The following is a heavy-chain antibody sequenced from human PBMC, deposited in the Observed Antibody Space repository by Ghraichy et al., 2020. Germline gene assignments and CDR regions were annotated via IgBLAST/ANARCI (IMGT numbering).Heavy chain of an antibody. CDR2: IRYDGSNK. CDR3: AKGSCDTSGYYCYFDY. CDR1: GFTFSGSG. D-gene: IGHD3-22*01. Sequence: GGSLRLSCAASGFTFSGSGMHWVRQAPGKGLEWVAFIRYDGSNKYYADSVKGRFTISRDNSKNTLYLQMNSLRAEDTAVYYCAKGSCDTSGYYCYFDYWGQGTLVTVSS. V-gene: IGHV3-30*02. J-gene: IGHJ4*02.